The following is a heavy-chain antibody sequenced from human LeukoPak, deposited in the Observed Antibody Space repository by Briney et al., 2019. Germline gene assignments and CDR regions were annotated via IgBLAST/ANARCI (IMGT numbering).Heavy chain of an antibody. CDR1: GFTFSSYG. Sequence: PGGSLRLSCAASGFTFSSYGMHWVRQAPGKGLEWVAVIWYDGSNKYYADSVKGRFTISRDNSKNTLYLQMNSLRAEDTAVYYCARSPEYYYDSGEFDYWGQGTLVTVSS. V-gene: IGHV3-33*01. CDR2: IWYDGSNK. J-gene: IGHJ4*02. D-gene: IGHD3-22*01. CDR3: ARSPEYYYDSGEFDY.